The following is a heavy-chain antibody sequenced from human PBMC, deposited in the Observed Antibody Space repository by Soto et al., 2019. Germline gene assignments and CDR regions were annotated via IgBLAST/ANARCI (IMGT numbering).Heavy chain of an antibody. CDR3: ARAPDYGDYVKWLDP. CDR1: GDSFTSYS. Sequence: KVSCKASGDSFTSYSFSWVRQAPGQGLEWMGRIIPILSITNYAQKFQGRVTITADKSTSTAYMELSSLRSEDTAVYYCARAPDYGDYVKWLDPWGQGTLVTVSS. V-gene: IGHV1-69*02. CDR2: IIPILSIT. J-gene: IGHJ5*02. D-gene: IGHD4-17*01.